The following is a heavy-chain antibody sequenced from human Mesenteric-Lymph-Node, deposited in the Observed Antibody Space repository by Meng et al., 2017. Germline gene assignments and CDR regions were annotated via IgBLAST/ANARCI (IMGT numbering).Heavy chain of an antibody. Sequence: QVPYAVCRLVSPSQTLSRTCAVSGGSLSSRNWWSWVRPPPGKGLEWIGEIFHSGSTNYNPSLKSRVTISVDESKNQFSLRLSSVTAADTAVYYCARVGAYCGGDCYHPRWGQGTLVTVSS. D-gene: IGHD2-21*02. CDR1: GGSLSSRNW. CDR3: ARVGAYCGGDCYHPR. CDR2: IFHSGST. J-gene: IGHJ4*02. V-gene: IGHV4-4*02.